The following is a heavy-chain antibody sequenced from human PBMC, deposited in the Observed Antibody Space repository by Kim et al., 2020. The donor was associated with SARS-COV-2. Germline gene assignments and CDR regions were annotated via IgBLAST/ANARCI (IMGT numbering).Heavy chain of an antibody. D-gene: IGHD5-18*01. CDR1: GGSFSGYY. CDR3: ARGLRRGYSYGYYYYYGMDV. CDR2: INHSGST. Sequence: SETLSLTCAVYGGSFSGYYWSWIRQPPGKGLEWIGEINHSGSTNYNPSLKSRVTISVDTSKNQFSLKLSSVTAADTAVYYCARGLRRGYSYGYYYYYGMDVWGQGTTVTVSS. J-gene: IGHJ6*02. V-gene: IGHV4-34*01.